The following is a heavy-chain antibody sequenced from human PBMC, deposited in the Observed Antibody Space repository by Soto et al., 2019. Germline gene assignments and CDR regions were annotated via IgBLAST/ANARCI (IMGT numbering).Heavy chain of an antibody. CDR1: GFTLSSYG. V-gene: IGHV3-33*03. CDR3: AKDWGSYFFDY. D-gene: IGHD3-16*01. CDR2: IWYDGSKE. J-gene: IGHJ4*02. Sequence: GSLRLSCAASGFTLSSYGMHWVRQAPGKGLEWVAVIWYDGSKEYYADSVKGRFTISRDISKNTLYLQMNSLRAEDTAVYYCAKDWGSYFFDYWGQGTLVTVSS.